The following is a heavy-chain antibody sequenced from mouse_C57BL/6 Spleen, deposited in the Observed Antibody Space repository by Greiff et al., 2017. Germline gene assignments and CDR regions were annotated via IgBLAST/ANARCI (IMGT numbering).Heavy chain of an antibody. CDR1: GYTFTSYW. CDR2: IHPNSGST. V-gene: IGHV1-64*01. D-gene: IGHD2-4*01. Sequence: QVQLQQPGAELVKPGASVKLSCKASGYTFTSYWMHWVKQRPGQGLEWIGMIHPNSGSTNYNEKFKSKATLTVDKSSSTAYMQLSNLTSEDSAVYYCARDYDYDEGLFDDWGQGTTLTVTA. CDR3: ARDYDYDEGLFDD. J-gene: IGHJ2*01.